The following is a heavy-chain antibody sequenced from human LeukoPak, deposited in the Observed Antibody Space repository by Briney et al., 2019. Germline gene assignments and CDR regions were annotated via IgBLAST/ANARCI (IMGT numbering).Heavy chain of an antibody. V-gene: IGHV3-43*01. CDR3: AKDSLQQIALAGTAFDY. CDR1: GFTFDDYT. D-gene: IGHD6-19*01. Sequence: GGSLRLSCAASGFTFDDYTMHWVRQTPGKGLEWVSGISWDGDTTYYADSVKGRFTISRDNNKNSLYLQMNSLRTEDTAFYYCAKDSLQQIALAGTAFDYWGQGTLVTVSS. CDR2: ISWDGDTT. J-gene: IGHJ4*02.